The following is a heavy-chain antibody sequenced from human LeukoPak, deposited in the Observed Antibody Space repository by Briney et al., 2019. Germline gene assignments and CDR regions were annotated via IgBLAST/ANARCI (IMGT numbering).Heavy chain of an antibody. CDR2: ISSSGSTI. J-gene: IGHJ3*02. CDR3: ARSSSSWRPVPHAFDI. V-gene: IGHV3-48*03. D-gene: IGHD6-6*01. CDR1: GFTFSSYE. Sequence: TGGSLRLSCAASGFTFSSYEMNWVRQAPGKGPEWVSYISSSGSTIYYADSVKGRFTISRDNAKNSLYLQMNSLRAEDTAVYYCARSSSSWRPVPHAFDIWGQGTMVTVSS.